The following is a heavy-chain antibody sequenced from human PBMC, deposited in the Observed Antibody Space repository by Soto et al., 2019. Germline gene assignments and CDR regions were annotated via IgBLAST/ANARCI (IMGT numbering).Heavy chain of an antibody. J-gene: IGHJ6*02. Sequence: VKVSCKASGYTFTGYYMHWVRQAPGQGLEWMGWINPNSGGTNYAQKFQGWVTMTRDTSISTAYMELSRLRSDDTAVYYCARGGATSFGVVHYYYYGMDVWGQGTTVTVSS. V-gene: IGHV1-2*04. D-gene: IGHD3-3*01. CDR3: ARGGATSFGVVHYYYYGMDV. CDR2: INPNSGGT. CDR1: GYTFTGYY.